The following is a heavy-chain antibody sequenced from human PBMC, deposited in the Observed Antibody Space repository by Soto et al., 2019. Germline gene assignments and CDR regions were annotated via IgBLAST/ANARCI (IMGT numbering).Heavy chain of an antibody. V-gene: IGHV1-3*01. CDR3: ARNGDRGFQH. Sequence: QVQLVQSGAEVKKPGASVKVSCKASGYTFTSYAMHWVRQAPGQRLEWMGWINAGNGNTKYSQKFQGRVTITRDTPARTAYMELSSLRSEDTAGYYCARNGDRGFQHWGQGTLVTVSS. CDR1: GYTFTSYA. CDR2: INAGNGNT. D-gene: IGHD4-17*01. J-gene: IGHJ1*01.